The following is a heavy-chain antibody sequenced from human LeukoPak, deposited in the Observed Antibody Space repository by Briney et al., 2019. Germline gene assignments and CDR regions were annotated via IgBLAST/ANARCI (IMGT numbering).Heavy chain of an antibody. CDR2: IIPVFGSA. CDR3: ARARQLGLFDY. J-gene: IGHJ4*02. Sequence: GASVKVSCKASGGTFSNSAINWVRQAPGQGLEWMGGIIPVFGSADYAQKFQDRVTITSDESTSTAYMELSSLRSEDTAVYYCARARQLGLFDYWGQGTLVTVSS. V-gene: IGHV1-69*13. CDR1: GGTFSNSA. D-gene: IGHD1-1*01.